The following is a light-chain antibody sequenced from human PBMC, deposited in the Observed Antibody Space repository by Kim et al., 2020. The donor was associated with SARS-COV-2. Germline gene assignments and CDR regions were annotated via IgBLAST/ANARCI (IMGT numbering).Light chain of an antibody. CDR3: QVWDSNSDHPV. CDR1: ATGIKI. J-gene: IGLJ2*01. Sequence: APGQTATSPVGGAATGIKIFTWHQHRPGRAPLLVMYYDSDRPSGIPERFSGSNSGNTATLSISRVEAGDEADYYCQVWDSNSDHPVFGGGTQLTVL. V-gene: IGLV3-21*04. CDR2: YDS.